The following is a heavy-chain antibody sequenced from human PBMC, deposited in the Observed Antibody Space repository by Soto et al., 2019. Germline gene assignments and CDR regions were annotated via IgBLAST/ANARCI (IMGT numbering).Heavy chain of an antibody. J-gene: IGHJ5*02. D-gene: IGHD3-3*01. CDR1: GGMFSDYT. V-gene: IGHV1-69*06. Sequence: QVQLVQSGAVVKKPGSSVTVSCKASGGMFSDYTISWVRQAPGQGLEWMGGIIPIFGGPHYAQKFQGRVTITADKPTSAVYLELRDLTSEDTAVYYCGKKGGGASIDFWRANWFDPWGQGTLVTVSS. CDR2: IIPIFGGP. CDR3: GKKGGGASIDFWRANWFDP.